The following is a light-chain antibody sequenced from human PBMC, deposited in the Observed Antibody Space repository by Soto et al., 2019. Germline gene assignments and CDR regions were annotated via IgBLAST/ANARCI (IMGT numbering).Light chain of an antibody. CDR3: CSYASSSSYV. CDR1: TSDVGGYNL. V-gene: IGLV2-23*01. Sequence: QSVLTQPASVSGSPGQSITISCSGTTSDVGGYNLVSWYQQHTAKAPKLLIYEGTQRPSGVSSRFSGSKSGNTASLTISGLQAEDEADYYCCSYASSSSYVFRTGTKSPS. CDR2: EGT. J-gene: IGLJ1*01.